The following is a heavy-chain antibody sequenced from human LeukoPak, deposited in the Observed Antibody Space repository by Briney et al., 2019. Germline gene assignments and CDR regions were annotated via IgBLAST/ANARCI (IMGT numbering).Heavy chain of an antibody. D-gene: IGHD3-9*01. V-gene: IGHV1-18*04. CDR2: ISGYNGNT. Sequence: ASVKVSCKASGYTFTSYYMHWVRQAPGQGLEWMGWISGYNGNTNYAQKFQGRVTMTTDTSTNTAYMELRSLRSDDTAVYYCTREATGYSWFDPWGQGTLVTVSS. CDR1: GYTFTSYY. J-gene: IGHJ5*02. CDR3: TREATGYSWFDP.